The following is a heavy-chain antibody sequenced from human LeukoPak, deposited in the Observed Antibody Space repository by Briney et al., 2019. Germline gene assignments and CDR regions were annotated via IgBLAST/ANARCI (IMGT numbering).Heavy chain of an antibody. D-gene: IGHD5-12*01. J-gene: IGHJ4*02. CDR3: AKDPNRPYSGYDPDGDY. CDR2: ISGSGGST. Sequence: PGRSLRLSCAASGFTFSSYAMSWVRQAPGKGLEWVSAISGSGGSTYYADSVKGRFTISRDNSKNTLYLQMNSLRAEDTAVYYCAKDPNRPYSGYDPDGDYWGQGTLVTVSS. V-gene: IGHV3-23*01. CDR1: GFTFSSYA.